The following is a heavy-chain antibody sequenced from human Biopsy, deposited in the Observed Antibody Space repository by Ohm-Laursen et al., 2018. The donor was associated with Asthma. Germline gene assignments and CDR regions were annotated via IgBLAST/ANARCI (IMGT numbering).Heavy chain of an antibody. V-gene: IGHV4-59*01. D-gene: IGHD2-15*01. Sequence: SETLSLPCTVSGVSIRSYYWTWIRQPPGKGLEWIGNIHYSGSTYSNPSLKSRVTISVDTSKRQISLRLSSVIAADTAVYYCAGFCSGGNCPDHWGQGTLVTVSS. CDR1: GVSIRSYY. CDR3: AGFCSGGNCPDH. J-gene: IGHJ4*02. CDR2: IHYSGST.